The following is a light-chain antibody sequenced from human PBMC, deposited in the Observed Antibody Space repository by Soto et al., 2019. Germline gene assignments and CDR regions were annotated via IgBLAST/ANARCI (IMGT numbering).Light chain of an antibody. CDR1: QSISSW. V-gene: IGKV1-5*01. J-gene: IGKJ5*01. CDR2: DAS. CDR3: QQLNSYPLT. Sequence: DIQMTQSPSTLSASVGDRVTNTCRASQSISSWLAWYQQKPGKAPKLLIYDASSLESGVPSRFSGSGSGTDFTLTISRLQPEDFATYFCQQLNSYPLTFGQGTRLEIK.